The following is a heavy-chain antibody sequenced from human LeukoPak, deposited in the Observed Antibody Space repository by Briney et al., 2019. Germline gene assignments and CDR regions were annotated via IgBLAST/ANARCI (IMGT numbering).Heavy chain of an antibody. Sequence: GESLKISCKGSGYSFTSYWIGWVRQMPGKGLEWMGIIYPGDSDTRYSPSFQGQVTISVDKSISTAYLQWSSLKASDTAMYYCARGGCSTSCYIPYYYYYYYMDVWGKGTTVTVSS. D-gene: IGHD2-2*02. CDR3: ARGGCSTSCYIPYYYYYYYMDV. J-gene: IGHJ6*03. CDR1: GYSFTSYW. CDR2: IYPGDSDT. V-gene: IGHV5-51*01.